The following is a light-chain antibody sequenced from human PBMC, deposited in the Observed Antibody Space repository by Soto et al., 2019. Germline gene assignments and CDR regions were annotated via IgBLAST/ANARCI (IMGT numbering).Light chain of an antibody. V-gene: IGKV3-15*01. CDR1: QSVSSN. J-gene: IGKJ5*01. CDR3: QQYNNWLLIT. Sequence: EVLITQSPATLSVSPGERATLSCRASQSVSSNLAWYQQKPGQAPRLLIYGASTRAPGIPARFSGSGSGTEFTLTISSLQSEDFAVYYCQQYNNWLLITFGQGTRLEIK. CDR2: GAS.